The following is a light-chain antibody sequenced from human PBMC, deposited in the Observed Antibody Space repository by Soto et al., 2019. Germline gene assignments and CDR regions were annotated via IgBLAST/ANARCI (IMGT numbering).Light chain of an antibody. Sequence: DIQMTQSPSSLSASVGYRFTITCRASQSISSYLNWYQQKPGKAPKLLIYKASTLKSGVPSRFSGSGSGTEFTLTIRSLQSEDFATYYCQQYKSFWTFGQGTKGDIK. CDR1: QSISSY. CDR2: KAS. J-gene: IGKJ1*01. CDR3: QQYKSFWT. V-gene: IGKV1-5*03.